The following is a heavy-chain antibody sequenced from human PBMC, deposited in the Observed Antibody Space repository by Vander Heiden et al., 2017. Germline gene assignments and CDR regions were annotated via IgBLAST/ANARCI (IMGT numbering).Heavy chain of an antibody. D-gene: IGHD1-26*01. CDR3: ARPRGNFGPKVYWYFDL. CDR2: ISSSSSYI. V-gene: IGHV3-21*01. CDR1: GSNFRSYS. J-gene: IGHJ2*01. Sequence: EVQLVESGGGLVKPGGSLRPSCADSGSNFRSYSMNWVRQAPGKGLEWVSSISSSSSYIYYADSVKGRFTISRDNAKNSLYLQMNSLRAEDTAVYYCARPRGNFGPKVYWYFDLWGRGTLVTVSS.